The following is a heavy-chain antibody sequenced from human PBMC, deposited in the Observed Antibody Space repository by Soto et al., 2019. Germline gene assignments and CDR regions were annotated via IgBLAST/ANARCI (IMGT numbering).Heavy chain of an antibody. J-gene: IGHJ4*02. CDR2: IYHSGST. Sequence: QLHLQESGPGLVKPSETLSLTCTVSGGSISTNNYYWAWVRQPPGQALEWIGSIYHSGSTYSNLSLKSRVAISVDTSKNQFSLKVASVTAADTAVYYCARHKGVVAAAANYWGQGTLVTVSS. D-gene: IGHD2-15*01. CDR1: GGSISTNNYY. V-gene: IGHV4-39*01. CDR3: ARHKGVVAAAANY.